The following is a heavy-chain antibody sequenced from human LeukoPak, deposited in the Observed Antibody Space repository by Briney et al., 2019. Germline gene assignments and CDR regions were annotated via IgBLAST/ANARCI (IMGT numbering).Heavy chain of an antibody. D-gene: IGHD3-10*01. CDR3: ARGGYDSGSYYKGPLYYFDY. CDR2: IYSGGAT. Sequence: PGGSLRLSCAASGFTVSSNYISWVRQAPGKGLEWVSVIYSGGATYYTDSVKGRFTISRDNSKNTLYLQMNSLRAEDTAVYYCARGGYDSGSYYKGPLYYFDYWGQGTLVTVSS. CDR1: GFTVSSNY. V-gene: IGHV3-53*01. J-gene: IGHJ4*02.